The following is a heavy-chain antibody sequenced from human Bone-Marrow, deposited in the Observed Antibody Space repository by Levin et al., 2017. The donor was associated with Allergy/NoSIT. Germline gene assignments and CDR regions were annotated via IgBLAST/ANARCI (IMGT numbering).Heavy chain of an antibody. CDR1: GVSISSYY. D-gene: IGHD1-26*01. Sequence: SETLSLTCTVSGVSISSYYWSWIRQPPGKGLEWIGYIHYSGSTNYNPSLKSRVTIPVDTSKNQFSLKLSSVTAADTAVYYCARVRDPTIVGAIFDYWGQGTLVTVSS. V-gene: IGHV4-59*01. J-gene: IGHJ4*02. CDR2: IHYSGST. CDR3: ARVRDPTIVGAIFDY.